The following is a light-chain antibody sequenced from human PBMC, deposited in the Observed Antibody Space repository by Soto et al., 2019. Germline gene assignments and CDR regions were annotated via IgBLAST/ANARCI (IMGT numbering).Light chain of an antibody. V-gene: IGKV1-5*01. CDR1: QSISHF. CDR3: QQYHSFSFT. Sequence: EIQMTQSPSTLSASVGDRFTITCRASQSISHFLAWYQQKPGRAPKLLIYDVFNLQSGVPSRVSGSGSGTEFTLTISSLQPDDSATYYCQQYHSFSFTFGQGTKVDIK. J-gene: IGKJ2*01. CDR2: DVF.